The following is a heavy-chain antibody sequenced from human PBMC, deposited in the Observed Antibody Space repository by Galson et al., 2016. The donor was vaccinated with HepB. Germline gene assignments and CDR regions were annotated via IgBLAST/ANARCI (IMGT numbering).Heavy chain of an antibody. CDR1: GFSLRTSGVG. Sequence: PALVKPTQTLTLTCTFSGFSLRTSGVGVGWIRQPPGKALEWLALIYWDDDKRYNPSLKSRLTITKDTSKNQVVLTMTNMDPADTATYYCAHRPDWYFDLWGRGALVTVSS. CDR2: IYWDDDK. CDR3: AHRPDWYFDL. J-gene: IGHJ2*01. V-gene: IGHV2-5*02.